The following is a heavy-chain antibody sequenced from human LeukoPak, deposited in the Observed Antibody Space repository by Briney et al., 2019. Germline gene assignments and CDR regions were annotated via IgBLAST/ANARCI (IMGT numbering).Heavy chain of an antibody. CDR1: GFTFSSYE. CDR2: ISRGGSTI. V-gene: IGHV3-48*03. Sequence: GGSLRLSCVASGFTFSSYEMNWVRQAPGKGLEWVSYISRGGSTIYYADSVKGRFTISRDDARNSLYLQMNSLRAEDTAVYYCAKEDEDIVVVPAGPTPDYWGQGTLVTVSS. J-gene: IGHJ4*02. D-gene: IGHD2-2*01. CDR3: AKEDEDIVVVPAGPTPDY.